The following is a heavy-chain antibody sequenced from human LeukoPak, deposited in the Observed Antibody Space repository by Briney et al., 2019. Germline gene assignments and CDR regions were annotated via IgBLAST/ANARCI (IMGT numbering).Heavy chain of an antibody. CDR1: GASISNSGYS. CDR3: ARDRGRSYFDY. Sequence: SETLSLTCDVSGASISNSGYSWSWIRQPPGKGLEWIGYIYYSGSTYYNPSLKSRLTMSVDTSKNQFSLNLTSVTAADTAVYYCARDRGRSYFDYWGQGTLVTVSS. J-gene: IGHJ4*02. V-gene: IGHV4-30-4*07. CDR2: IYYSGST.